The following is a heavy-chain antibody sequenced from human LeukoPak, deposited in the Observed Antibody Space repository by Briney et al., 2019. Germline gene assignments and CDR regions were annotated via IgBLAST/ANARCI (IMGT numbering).Heavy chain of an antibody. V-gene: IGHV1-2*02. CDR3: VTMVRGVIFSAAFDI. Sequence: ASVKVSCKASGYTFTGYYMHWVRQAPGQGLEWMGWINPNSGGTNYAQKFQGRVTMTRDTSNSTAYMELSRLRSDDTAVYYCVTMVRGVIFSAAFDIWGKGTMVTVSS. D-gene: IGHD3-10*01. CDR1: GYTFTGYY. J-gene: IGHJ3*02. CDR2: INPNSGGT.